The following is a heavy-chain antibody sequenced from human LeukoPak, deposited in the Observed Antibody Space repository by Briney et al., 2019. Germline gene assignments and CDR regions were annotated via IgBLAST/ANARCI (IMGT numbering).Heavy chain of an antibody. J-gene: IGHJ4*02. CDR2: ISGSGGST. Sequence: PGGSLRLSCAASGFTVSSNYMSWVRQAPGKGLEWVSAISGSGGSTYYADSVKGRFTISRDNSKNTLYLQMNSLRAEDTAVYYCAKGPGYYDSSGYTYFDYWGQGTLVTVSS. CDR3: AKGPGYYDSSGYTYFDY. V-gene: IGHV3-23*01. D-gene: IGHD3-22*01. CDR1: GFTVSSNY.